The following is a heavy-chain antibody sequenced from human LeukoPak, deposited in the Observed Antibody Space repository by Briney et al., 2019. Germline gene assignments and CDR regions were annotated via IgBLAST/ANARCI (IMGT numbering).Heavy chain of an antibody. CDR3: AREQGVAFDI. V-gene: IGHV1-46*01. CDR1: GYTFTSYY. CDR2: INPSGGST. J-gene: IGHJ3*02. Sequence: ASVKVSCKASGYTFTSYYMHWVRQAPGQGLEWMGIINPSGGSTSYAQKFQGRVTMTRDTSISTAYMELSRLRSDDTAVYYCAREQGVAFDIWGQGTMVTVSS.